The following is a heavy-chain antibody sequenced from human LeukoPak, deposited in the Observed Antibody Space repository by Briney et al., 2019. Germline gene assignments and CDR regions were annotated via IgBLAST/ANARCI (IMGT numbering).Heavy chain of an antibody. Sequence: SETLSLTCTVSGGSISTTGYYWGWIRQPPGKGLEWIGNIYYSGSTYYNPSLNSRLTISVDTSKNQFSLKLSSVTAADTAVYYCARGGSSTSQRYYYYYYYMDVWGKGTTVTVSS. J-gene: IGHJ6*03. D-gene: IGHD2-2*01. CDR2: IYYSGST. CDR3: ARGGSSTSQRYYYYYYYMDV. V-gene: IGHV4-39*07. CDR1: GGSISTTGYY.